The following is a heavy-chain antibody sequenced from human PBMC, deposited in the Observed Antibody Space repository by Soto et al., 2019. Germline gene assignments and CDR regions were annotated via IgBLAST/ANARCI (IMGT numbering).Heavy chain of an antibody. D-gene: IGHD3-22*01. CDR2: ISYDGSNK. J-gene: IGHJ4*02. CDR1: GGTFSSYA. Sequence: QVQLVQSGAEVKKPGSSVKVSCKASGGTFSSYAMHWVRQAPGKGLEWVAVISYDGSNKYYADSVKGRFTISRDNSKNTLYLQMNSLRAEDTAVYYCARGGYDSSGYYLPRGYFDYWGQGTLVTVSS. CDR3: ARGGYDSSGYYLPRGYFDY. V-gene: IGHV3-30-3*01.